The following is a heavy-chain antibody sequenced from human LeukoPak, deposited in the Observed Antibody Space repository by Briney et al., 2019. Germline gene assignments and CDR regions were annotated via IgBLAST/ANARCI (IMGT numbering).Heavy chain of an antibody. V-gene: IGHV4-4*07. Sequence: SETLSLTCSVSGGSISPYSWSWIRQPAGKGLEWIGRIYSTGRSTYNSSLESRVTMSVDKSKNQLSLNLTSVTAADTAVYYCARVAVATTYFDYWGQGTLVTVSS. CDR3: ARVAVATTYFDY. CDR1: GGSISPYS. CDR2: IYSTGRS. D-gene: IGHD5-12*01. J-gene: IGHJ4*02.